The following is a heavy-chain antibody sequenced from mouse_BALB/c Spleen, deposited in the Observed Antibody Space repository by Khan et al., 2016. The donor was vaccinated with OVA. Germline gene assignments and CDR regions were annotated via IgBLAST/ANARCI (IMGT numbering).Heavy chain of an antibody. J-gene: IGHJ3*01. CDR2: IHYSGRT. Sequence: EVKLEESGPDLVKPSQSLSLTCTVTGYSITSGYNWHWIRQFPGNKLEWMGYIHYSGRTNYNPSLKSRISITRDTSKNQLFLQLNSVTSEDTATYYCAGGFPTYWGQGTLVTVSA. CDR1: GYSITSGYN. V-gene: IGHV3-1*02. CDR3: AGGFPTY.